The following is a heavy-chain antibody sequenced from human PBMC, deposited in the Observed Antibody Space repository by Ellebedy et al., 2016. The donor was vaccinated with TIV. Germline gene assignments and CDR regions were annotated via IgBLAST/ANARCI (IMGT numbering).Heavy chain of an antibody. D-gene: IGHD3-10*01. CDR1: GFILSDDW. CDR2: INPDGSAV. Sequence: PGGSLRLSCEVSGFILSDDWMSWVRQAPGKGLEWVAHINPDGSAVYYVDSVKGRFSISRDNAKRSLLLQMNSLRVDDTAVYYCVTWDQDYGRWGQGSLVTISS. CDR3: VTWDQDYGR. J-gene: IGHJ4*02. V-gene: IGHV3-7*03.